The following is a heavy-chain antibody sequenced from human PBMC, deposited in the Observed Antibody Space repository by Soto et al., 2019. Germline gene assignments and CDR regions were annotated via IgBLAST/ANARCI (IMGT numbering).Heavy chain of an antibody. J-gene: IGHJ6*02. CDR1: GYTFTSYY. D-gene: IGHD2-2*01. Sequence: ASVKVSCKASGYTFTSYYMHWVRQAPGQGLEWMGIINPSGGSTGYAQKFQGRVTMTRDTSTSTVYMELSSLRSEDTAVYYCARDIPVPAANYYYYYGMDVWGQGTTVTVSS. CDR3: ARDIPVPAANYYYYYGMDV. CDR2: INPSGGST. V-gene: IGHV1-46*01.